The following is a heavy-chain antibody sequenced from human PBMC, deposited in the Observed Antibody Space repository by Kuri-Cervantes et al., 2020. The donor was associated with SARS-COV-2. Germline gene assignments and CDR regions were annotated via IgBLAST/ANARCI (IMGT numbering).Heavy chain of an antibody. CDR2: ISYDGSNK. Sequence: GESLKISCAASGFTFSSYAMHWVRQAPGKGLEWVAVISYDGSNKYYADSVKGRFTISRDNSKNTLYLQMNSLRAEDTAVYYCAKDGYGDGDPYDAFDIWGQGTMVTVSS. J-gene: IGHJ3*02. V-gene: IGHV3-30*07. D-gene: IGHD4-17*01. CDR1: GFTFSSYA. CDR3: AKDGYGDGDPYDAFDI.